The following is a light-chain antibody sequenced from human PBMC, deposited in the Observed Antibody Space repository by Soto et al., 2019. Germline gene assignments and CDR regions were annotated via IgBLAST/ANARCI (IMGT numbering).Light chain of an antibody. CDR1: QDVGNW. Sequence: DIQMTQSPSTLSASVGDRVTITCRASQDVGNWLAWYQQKPGKAPKLLIYDASSLQSGVPSRFSGSGSGTELTLSISSLEPDDFATYFFQQYNSDLFGPGTKVDIK. J-gene: IGKJ3*01. CDR2: DAS. V-gene: IGKV1-5*01. CDR3: QQYNSDL.